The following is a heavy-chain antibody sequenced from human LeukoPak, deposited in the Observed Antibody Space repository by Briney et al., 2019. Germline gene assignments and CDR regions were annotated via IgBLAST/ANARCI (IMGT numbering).Heavy chain of an antibody. CDR3: AAYCGTSTCSGEGLDY. CDR2: IYHSGST. J-gene: IGHJ4*02. Sequence: PSETLTPTCTVSGGPISRYHWSWLRQPPGKGLEWIGYIYHSGSTNYNPSLNSRVTMSVDTSKNQFSLKLSSVTAADTAVYYCAAYCGTSTCSGEGLDYWGQGTLVTVSS. D-gene: IGHD2-21*01. V-gene: IGHV4-59*01. CDR1: GGPISRYH.